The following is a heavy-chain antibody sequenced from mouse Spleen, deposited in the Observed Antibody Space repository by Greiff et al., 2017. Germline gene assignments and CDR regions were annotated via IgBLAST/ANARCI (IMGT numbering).Heavy chain of an antibody. CDR3: ARWGDYGSYYYAMDY. CDR2: ISSGGGNT. J-gene: IGHJ4*01. V-gene: IGHV5-9*04. D-gene: IGHD1-1*01. CDR1: GFTFSSYA. Sequence: EVKLMESGGGLVKLGGSLKLSCAASGFTFSSYAMSWVRQTPEKRLELVATISSGGGNTYYPDSVKGRFTISRDNAKNTLYLQMSSLKSEDTAMYYCARWGDYGSYYYAMDYWGQGTSVTVSS.